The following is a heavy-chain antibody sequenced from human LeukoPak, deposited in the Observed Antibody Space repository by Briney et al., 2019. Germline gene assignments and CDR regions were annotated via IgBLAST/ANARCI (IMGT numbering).Heavy chain of an antibody. Sequence: GGSLRLSCAASGFTFSTYAMSWVRQAPGKGLEWVAVISYDGSNKYYADSVKGRFTISRDNSKNTLYLQMNSLRAEDTAVYYCARAYDFWSGYHDYWGQGTLVTVSS. V-gene: IGHV3-30-3*01. CDR2: ISYDGSNK. CDR1: GFTFSTYA. J-gene: IGHJ4*02. D-gene: IGHD3-3*01. CDR3: ARAYDFWSGYHDY.